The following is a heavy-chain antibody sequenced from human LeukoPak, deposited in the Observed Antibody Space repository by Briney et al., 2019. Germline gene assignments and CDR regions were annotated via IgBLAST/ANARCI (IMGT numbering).Heavy chain of an antibody. D-gene: IGHD6-13*01. CDR2: INPSGGST. Sequence: ASVKVSCKASGYTFTSYYMHWVRQAPGQGLEWMGIINPSGGSTSYAQKFQGRVTMTRDTSTSTVYMEQSSLRSEDTAVYYCARQIAALPYYYGMDVWGQGTTVTVSS. V-gene: IGHV1-46*01. J-gene: IGHJ6*02. CDR3: ARQIAALPYYYGMDV. CDR1: GYTFTSYY.